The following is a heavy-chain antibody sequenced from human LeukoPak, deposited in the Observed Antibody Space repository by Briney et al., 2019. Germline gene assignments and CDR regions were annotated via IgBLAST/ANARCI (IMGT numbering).Heavy chain of an antibody. J-gene: IGHJ4*02. Sequence: GASVKVSCKASGYTFTGYYMHWVRQAPGQGLEWMGWINPNSGGTNYAQKSQGRVTMTRDTSISTAYMELSRLRSDDTAVYYCARGTWIQLSSLGYWGQGTLVTVSS. D-gene: IGHD5-18*01. CDR2: INPNSGGT. CDR1: GYTFTGYY. CDR3: ARGTWIQLSSLGY. V-gene: IGHV1-2*02.